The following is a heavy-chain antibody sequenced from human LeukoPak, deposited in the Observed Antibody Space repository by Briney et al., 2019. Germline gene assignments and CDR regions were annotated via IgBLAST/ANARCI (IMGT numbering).Heavy chain of an antibody. D-gene: IGHD3-10*01. Sequence: PGGSLRLSCAASGFAASGFTFSTFGMHWVRQAPGKGLEWVSGLNWNSGGIVYADSVKGRFTISRDNAKGSLYLQMNNLRTEDTALYYCAKDKAQAYYASGSLVLWGQGTLVTVSS. CDR1: GFAASGFTFSTFG. J-gene: IGHJ4*02. CDR3: AKDKAQAYYASGSLVL. CDR2: LNWNSGGI. V-gene: IGHV3-9*01.